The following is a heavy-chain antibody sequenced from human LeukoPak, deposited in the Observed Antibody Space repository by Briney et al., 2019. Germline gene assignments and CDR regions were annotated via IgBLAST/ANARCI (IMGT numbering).Heavy chain of an antibody. J-gene: IGHJ3*02. D-gene: IGHD3-10*01. CDR1: GYSFTGYW. CDR2: IYPGDSDT. CDR3: ARRPYYGSGSYYNDAFDI. V-gene: IGHV5-51*01. Sequence: GESLKISCKGSGYSFTGYWIGWVRQMPGKGLEWMGIIYPGDSDTRCSPSFQGQVTISADKSISTAYLQWSSLKASDTAMYYCARRPYYGSGSYYNDAFDIWGQGTMVTVSS.